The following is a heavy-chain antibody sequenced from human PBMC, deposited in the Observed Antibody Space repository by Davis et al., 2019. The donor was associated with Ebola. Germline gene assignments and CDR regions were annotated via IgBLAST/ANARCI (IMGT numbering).Heavy chain of an antibody. D-gene: IGHD6-13*01. CDR2: IYYNGNT. CDR1: GGSISSGDYY. J-gene: IGHJ6*03. Sequence: PSETLSLTCTVSGGSISSGDYYWSWIRQPPEKGLEWLGYIYYNGNTYYNPSLKSRVTIPVDTSKNQFSLKLSSVTAADTAEYYCARETRYGRSWFYYYMDVWGKGTTVTVSS. CDR3: ARETRYGRSWFYYYMDV. V-gene: IGHV4-30-4*01.